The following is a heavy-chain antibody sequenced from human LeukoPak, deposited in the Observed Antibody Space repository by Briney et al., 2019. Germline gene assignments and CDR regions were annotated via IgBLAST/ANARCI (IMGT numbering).Heavy chain of an antibody. D-gene: IGHD2-2*01. CDR3: ARAILEYQHPYYFDY. CDR1: AYSISSGYY. J-gene: IGHJ4*02. Sequence: SETLSLTCTVSAYSISSGYYWGWIRQPPGKGLEWIGSIYRSGSTYYNPSLESRVTISVDTSKNQFSLKLSSVTAADTAVYYCARAILEYQHPYYFDYWGQGTLVTVSS. CDR2: IYRSGST. V-gene: IGHV4-38-2*02.